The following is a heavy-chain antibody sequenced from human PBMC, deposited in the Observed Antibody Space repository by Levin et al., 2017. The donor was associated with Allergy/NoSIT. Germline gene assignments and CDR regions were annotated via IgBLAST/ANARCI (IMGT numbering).Heavy chain of an antibody. V-gene: IGHV3-33*01. J-gene: IGHJ4*02. D-gene: IGHD2-21*02. Sequence: AGGSLRLSCAASGFTFSSYAMHWVRQAPGKGLEWVAVIWYDGRNKYYVDSVKGRFTVSRDNSKNTLYLQMYSLRAEDTAVYYCARDRTAYSGDWYPSALDNWGQGTLVTVSS. CDR1: GFTFSSYA. CDR2: IWYDGRNK. CDR3: ARDRTAYSGDWYPSALDN.